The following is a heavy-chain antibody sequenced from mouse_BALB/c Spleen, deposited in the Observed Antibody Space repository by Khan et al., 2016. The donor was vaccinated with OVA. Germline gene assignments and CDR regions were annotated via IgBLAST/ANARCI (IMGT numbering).Heavy chain of an antibody. CDR3: ARSGYGRLVY. Sequence: QVQLQQSGPELVKPGASVKMSCKASGYTFTAYIINWVKQTTGQGLEWIGQIYPGSGSTYYNEKFKGKATLTADKSSNTANMQFSSLTSEDSAVYFCARSGYGRLVYWGQGTTLTVSS. V-gene: IGHV1-77*01. CDR1: GYTFTAYI. CDR2: IYPGSGST. D-gene: IGHD1-1*01. J-gene: IGHJ2*01.